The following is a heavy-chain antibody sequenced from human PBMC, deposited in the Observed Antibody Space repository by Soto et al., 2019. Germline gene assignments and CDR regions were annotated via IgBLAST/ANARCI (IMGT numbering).Heavy chain of an antibody. D-gene: IGHD3-16*01. CDR2: IIPFLNIS. V-gene: IGHV1-69*09. J-gene: IGHJ5*02. CDR3: ATLGAPNDH. CDR1: GGTFSTYT. Sequence: QVQLVQSGADVKKPGSSVKVSCKTFGGTFSTYTITWVRQAPGQGLVWMGSIIPFLNISNNARNFLGSPTFAADESTSTAYRELESLSPEDTAIYFCATLGAPNDHWGQGTLVTVSS.